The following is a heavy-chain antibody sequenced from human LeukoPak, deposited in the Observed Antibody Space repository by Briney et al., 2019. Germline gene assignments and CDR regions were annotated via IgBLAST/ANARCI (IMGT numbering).Heavy chain of an antibody. J-gene: IGHJ4*02. V-gene: IGHV3-66*01. CDR2: IYSGGST. CDR1: GFTVSSNY. CDR3: ARGTRWEPFDY. Sequence: GGSLRLSCAASGFTVSSNYMSWVRQAPGKGLEWVSVIYSGGSTYYADSVKGRFTISRDNAKNSLYLEMNSLRAEDTAIYYCARGTRWEPFDYWGQGTLVTASS. D-gene: IGHD1-26*01.